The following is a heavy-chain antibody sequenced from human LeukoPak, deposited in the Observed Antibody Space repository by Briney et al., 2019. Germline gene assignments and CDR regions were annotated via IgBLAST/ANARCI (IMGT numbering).Heavy chain of an antibody. CDR3: ARQTGSGLFILP. V-gene: IGHV4-39*01. D-gene: IGHD3/OR15-3a*01. CDR1: GVSISSSNSY. Sequence: SETLSLTCTASGVSISSSNSYWGWIRQPPGKGLEWIGSIYYSGNTYYNASLKSQVSISIDTSKNRFSLKLTSVTAADTAVYYCARQTGSGLFILPGGQGTLVTVSS. CDR2: IYYSGNT. J-gene: IGHJ4*02.